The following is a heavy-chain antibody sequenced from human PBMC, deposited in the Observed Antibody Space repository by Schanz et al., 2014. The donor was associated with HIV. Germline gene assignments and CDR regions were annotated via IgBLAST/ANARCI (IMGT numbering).Heavy chain of an antibody. CDR2: ISYDGTNK. V-gene: IGHV3-30*18. CDR1: GFTFSDFS. CDR3: AKDRNQYDSRYIGKGNYYYYYGMDV. D-gene: IGHD3-22*01. Sequence: ALLLESGGGLVQTGGSLRLSCVASGFTFSDFSMNWVRRAPGKGLEWVAVISYDGTNKKFANSVKGRFTISRDNSKNTVYLQAKSLRPEDTAVYYCAKDRNQYDSRYIGKGNYYYYYGMDVWGQGTTVTVSS. J-gene: IGHJ6*02.